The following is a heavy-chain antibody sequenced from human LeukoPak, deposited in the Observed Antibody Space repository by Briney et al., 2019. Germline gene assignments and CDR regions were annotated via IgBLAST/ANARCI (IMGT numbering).Heavy chain of an antibody. CDR2: IYHTGST. CDR1: GGSISGGGYS. J-gene: IGHJ6*02. V-gene: IGHV4-30-2*01. Sequence: SQTLSLTCAVSGGSISGGGYSWSWIRQPPGKGLEWIGYIYHTGSTYYNPSLKSRVSISVDRSKKQFSLKLSSVTAADTAVYYCARDLHYYATSGHYYYGMDVWGQGTTVTVSS. D-gene: IGHD3-22*01. CDR3: ARDLHYYATSGHYYYGMDV.